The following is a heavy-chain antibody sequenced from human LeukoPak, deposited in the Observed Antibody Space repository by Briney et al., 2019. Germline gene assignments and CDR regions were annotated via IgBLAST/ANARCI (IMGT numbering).Heavy chain of an antibody. CDR2: ISGSGGST. Sequence: GGSLRLSCAASGFTFSSYAMSWVRQAPGKGLEWVSAISGSGGSTYYADSVKGRFTISRDNSKNTLYLQINSLRAEDTAVYYCAILIAAAGLNAFDIWGQGTMVTVSS. CDR1: GFTFSSYA. D-gene: IGHD6-13*01. CDR3: AILIAAAGLNAFDI. J-gene: IGHJ3*02. V-gene: IGHV3-23*01.